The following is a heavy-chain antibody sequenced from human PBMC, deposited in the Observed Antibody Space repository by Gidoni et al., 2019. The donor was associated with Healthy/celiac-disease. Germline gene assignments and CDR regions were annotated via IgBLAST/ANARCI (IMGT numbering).Heavy chain of an antibody. CDR2: IKQDGSEK. D-gene: IGHD7-27*01. CDR3: ARDPLTGEDWYFDL. Sequence: EVQLVESGGGLVQPGGSLRLSCAASGFPFSSYWMSWVRQAPGKGLEWVANIKQDGSEKYYVDSVKGRFTISRDNAKNSLYLQMNSLRAEDTAVYYCARDPLTGEDWYFDLWGRGTLVTVPS. J-gene: IGHJ2*01. CDR1: GFPFSSYW. V-gene: IGHV3-7*01.